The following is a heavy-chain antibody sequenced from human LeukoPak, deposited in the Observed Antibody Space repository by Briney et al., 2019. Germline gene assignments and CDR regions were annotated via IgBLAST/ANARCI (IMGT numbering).Heavy chain of an antibody. CDR3: ASGLGWYYYYYMDV. V-gene: IGHV4-34*01. J-gene: IGHJ6*03. D-gene: IGHD6-19*01. Sequence: PGGSLRLSCAAPGFTFSDYYMSWIRQPPGKGLEWIGEINHSGSTNYNPSLKSRVTISVDTSKNQFSLKLSSVTAADTAVYYCASGLGWYYYYYMDVWGKGTTVTISS. CDR2: INHSGST. CDR1: GFTFSDYY.